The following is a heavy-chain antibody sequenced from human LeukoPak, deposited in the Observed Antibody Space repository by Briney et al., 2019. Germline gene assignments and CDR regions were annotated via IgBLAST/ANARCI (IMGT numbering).Heavy chain of an antibody. Sequence: SETLSLTCAVYGGSFSGYYWSWLRQPPGKGLEWIGEINHSGSTNYNPSLKSRVTISVDTSKNQFSLKLSSVTAADTAVYYCARGHGADYYDSSGYCVFDYWGQGTLVTVSS. V-gene: IGHV4-34*01. CDR1: GGSFSGYY. J-gene: IGHJ4*02. CDR2: INHSGST. D-gene: IGHD3-22*01. CDR3: ARGHGADYYDSSGYCVFDY.